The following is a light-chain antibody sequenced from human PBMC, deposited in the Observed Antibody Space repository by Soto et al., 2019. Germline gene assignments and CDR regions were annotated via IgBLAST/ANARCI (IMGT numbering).Light chain of an antibody. CDR3: QQYIRWPLT. CDR2: GAS. CDR1: QSVSSS. J-gene: IGKJ4*01. V-gene: IGKV3-15*01. Sequence: EIVLTQSPATLSLSPGERATLSCRASQSVSSSLAWYQQKPGQTPRLLIYGASTRATGTPASFSGSGSGTEFTLTISSLQSEDFAVYYCQQYIRWPLTFGGGTKVDIK.